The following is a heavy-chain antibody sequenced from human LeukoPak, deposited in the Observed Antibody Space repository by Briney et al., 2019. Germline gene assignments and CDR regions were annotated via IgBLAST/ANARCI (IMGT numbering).Heavy chain of an antibody. Sequence: SETLSLTCTVSGGSISTSNYYWGWIRQPPGKGLEWIGNIFYSGSTYYSPSLKSRVTISLDTSKNQFSLKLSSVTAADTAVYYCARDRGGGYFQHWGQGTLVTVSS. CDR3: ARDRGGGYFQH. CDR1: GGSISTSNYY. V-gene: IGHV4-39*07. D-gene: IGHD3-16*01. J-gene: IGHJ1*01. CDR2: IFYSGST.